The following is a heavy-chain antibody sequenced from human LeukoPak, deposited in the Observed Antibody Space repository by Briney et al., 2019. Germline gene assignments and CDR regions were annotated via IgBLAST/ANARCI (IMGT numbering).Heavy chain of an antibody. J-gene: IGHJ4*02. CDR1: GGSFSGYY. Sequence: KTSETLSLTCAVYGGSFSGYYWGWIRKPPGKGLEWIGSIYYSGSTYYNPSLKSRVTISVDTSKNQFSLKLSSVTAADTAVYYCARQGSAAAEDYWGQGTLVTVSS. CDR3: ARQGSAAAEDY. V-gene: IGHV4-39*01. D-gene: IGHD6-13*01. CDR2: IYYSGST.